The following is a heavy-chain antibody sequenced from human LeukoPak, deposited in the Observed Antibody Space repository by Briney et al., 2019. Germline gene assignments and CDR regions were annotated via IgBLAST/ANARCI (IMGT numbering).Heavy chain of an antibody. Sequence: GRSLRLSCAASGFTFSSYAVHWVRQAPGKGLEWVAVISYDGSNKYYADSVKGRFTISRDNSKNTLYLQMNSLRAEDSAVYYCARDREMATIWRIWYYFDYWGQGTLVTVSS. J-gene: IGHJ4*02. CDR3: ARDREMATIWRIWYYFDY. D-gene: IGHD5-24*01. V-gene: IGHV3-30-3*01. CDR2: ISYDGSNK. CDR1: GFTFSSYA.